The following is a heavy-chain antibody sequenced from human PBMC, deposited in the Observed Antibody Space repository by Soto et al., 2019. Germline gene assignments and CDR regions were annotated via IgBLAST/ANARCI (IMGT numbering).Heavy chain of an antibody. D-gene: IGHD3-16*02. J-gene: IGHJ3*02. CDR3: ARAFGGVIESDAFDI. CDR1: GFTFSSYD. CDR2: IGTAGDT. Sequence: PGGSLRLSCAASGFTFSSYDMHWVRQATGKGLEWVSAIGTAGDTYYPGSVKGRFTISRENAKNSLYLQMNSLRAGDTAVYYCARAFGGVIESDAFDIWGQGTMVTVSS. V-gene: IGHV3-13*01.